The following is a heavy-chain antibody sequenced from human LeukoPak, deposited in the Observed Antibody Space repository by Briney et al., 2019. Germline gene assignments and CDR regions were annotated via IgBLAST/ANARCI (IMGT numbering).Heavy chain of an antibody. CDR1: GFTVSSDY. J-gene: IGHJ5*02. CDR3: ARNWFDP. V-gene: IGHV3-53*05. Sequence: PGGSLRLSCAASGFTVSSDYMSWVRQAPGKGLEWVSVIYSGGSTYYADSVKGRFTISRDKSKNTVYLQMNSLRFEDTAMYYCARNWFDPSGQGTLVTVSS. CDR2: IYSGGST.